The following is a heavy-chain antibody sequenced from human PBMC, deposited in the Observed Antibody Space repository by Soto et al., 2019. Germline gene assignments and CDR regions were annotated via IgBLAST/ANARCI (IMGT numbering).Heavy chain of an antibody. CDR3: ARDADLAVAGTDAFDI. Sequence: ASVKVSCKASGYTFTSYYMHWVRQAPGQGLEWMGIINPSGGSTSYAQKFQGRVTMTRDTSTSTVYMELSSLRSEDTAVYYCARDADLAVAGTDAFDIWGQGTMVTVSS. D-gene: IGHD6-19*01. CDR1: GYTFTSYY. J-gene: IGHJ3*02. V-gene: IGHV1-46*01. CDR2: INPSGGST.